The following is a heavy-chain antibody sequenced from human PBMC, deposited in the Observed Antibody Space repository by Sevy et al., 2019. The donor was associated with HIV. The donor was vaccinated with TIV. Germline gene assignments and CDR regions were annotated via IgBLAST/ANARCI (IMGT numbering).Heavy chain of an antibody. CDR2: IEQDGSEK. CDR1: GFTFSSYW. D-gene: IGHD3-10*01. V-gene: IGHV3-7*01. Sequence: GESLKISCAASGFTFSSYWMSWVRQAPGKGLEWVANIEQDGSEKYYVDSVKGRFTISRDNTKNSLYLQMNSLRAEDTAVYYCARPGGSPGDFQHWGQGTLVTVSS. J-gene: IGHJ1*01. CDR3: ARPGGSPGDFQH.